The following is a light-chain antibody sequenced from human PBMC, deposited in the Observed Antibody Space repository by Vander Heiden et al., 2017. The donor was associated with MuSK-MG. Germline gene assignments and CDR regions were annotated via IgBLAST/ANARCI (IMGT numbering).Light chain of an antibody. CDR1: QSLLHSNGNTY. J-gene: IGKJ1*01. CDR3: MQGTHWPT. CDR2: LAS. V-gene: IGKV2-30*02. Sequence: VLMTQSPLSLPVTLGQPASISCRSSQSLLHSNGNTYLTWFHQRPGQSPRRLIYLASTRDSGVPDRFSGSGSGTEFTLKISRVEAEDVGVYYCMQGTHWPTFGQGTKVEIK.